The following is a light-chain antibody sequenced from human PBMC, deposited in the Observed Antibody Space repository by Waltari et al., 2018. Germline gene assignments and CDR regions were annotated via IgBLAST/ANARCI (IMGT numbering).Light chain of an antibody. CDR2: WAS. Sequence: DIVMTQSPVSLAVSLGESATINCKSSQNILYNSNNKNFLAWYQQKPGQPPKLLIYWASTRESGVPERFSGSVSGTDFTLTISRLQAEDVAVYYCQQYYSPPWTFGQGTKVEIK. V-gene: IGKV4-1*01. J-gene: IGKJ1*01. CDR3: QQYYSPPWT. CDR1: QNILYNSNNKNF.